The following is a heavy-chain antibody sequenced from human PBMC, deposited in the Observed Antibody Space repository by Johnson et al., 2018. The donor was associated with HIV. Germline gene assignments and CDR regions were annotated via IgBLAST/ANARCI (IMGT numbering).Heavy chain of an antibody. CDR3: ARVLVAADYAFDI. Sequence: VQLVESGGGVVQPGGSLRLSCVTSGFTFSKYGMHWVRQAPGKGLEWVAVISYDGSNKYYADSVKGRFTISRDNSKNTLYLQMNSLRADDTALYYCARVLVAADYAFDIWGQGTMVTVSS. D-gene: IGHD1-26*01. J-gene: IGHJ3*02. V-gene: IGHV3-33*05. CDR2: ISYDGSNK. CDR1: GFTFSKYG.